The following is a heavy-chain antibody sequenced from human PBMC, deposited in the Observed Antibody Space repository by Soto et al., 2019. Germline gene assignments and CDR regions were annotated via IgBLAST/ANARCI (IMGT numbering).Heavy chain of an antibody. J-gene: IGHJ4*02. D-gene: IGHD2-15*01. CDR3: AGSRGFGFDF. CDR1: DYTFNIYG. V-gene: IGHV1-18*01. Sequence: QVQLVQSGDELKKPGASVKVSCKASDYTFNIYGISWVRKAPGQGLEWMGWRSGDNGDIKYAQKFQGRVTMTTDISTSTVYMELRSLSADGTAVYFCAGSRGFGFDFWGQGTLGTVAS. CDR2: RSGDNGDI.